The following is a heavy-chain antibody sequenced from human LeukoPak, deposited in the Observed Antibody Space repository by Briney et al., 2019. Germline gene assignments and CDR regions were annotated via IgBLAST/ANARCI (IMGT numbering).Heavy chain of an antibody. V-gene: IGHV3-20*04. Sequence: GGSLRLSCAASGFTFDDYGMSWVRQAPGKGLEWVSGINWNGGSTGYADSVKGRFTISRDNAKNSLYLQMNSLRAEDTALYYCARDGLQYFERFLYCFDYWGQGTLVTVSS. CDR2: INWNGGST. J-gene: IGHJ4*02. D-gene: IGHD3-9*01. CDR3: ARDGLQYFERFLYCFDY. CDR1: GFTFDDYG.